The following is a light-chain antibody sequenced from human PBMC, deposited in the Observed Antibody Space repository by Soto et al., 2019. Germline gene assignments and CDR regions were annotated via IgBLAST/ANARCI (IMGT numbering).Light chain of an antibody. CDR3: QSYDSSLSAFYV. Sequence: QAVVTQPPSVSGAPGQRVTISCTGSSSNIGAGYDVHWYQQPPGTAPKLLIYGNSNRPSGVPDRFSGSKSGTSASLAITGLQAEDEADYYCQSYDSSLSAFYVFGTGTKLTVL. CDR2: GNS. J-gene: IGLJ1*01. V-gene: IGLV1-40*01. CDR1: SSNIGAGYD.